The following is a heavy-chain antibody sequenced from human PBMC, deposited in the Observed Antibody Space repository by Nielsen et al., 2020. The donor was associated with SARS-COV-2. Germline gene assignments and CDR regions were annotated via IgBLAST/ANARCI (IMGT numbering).Heavy chain of an antibody. D-gene: IGHD6-6*01. Sequence: GESLKISCAASGFTFSSYWMSWVRQAPGKGLEWVSGINWNGGSTGYADSVKGRFTISRDNAKNSLYLQMNSLRAEDTALYHCARQADEYSSPGGDYWGQGTLVTVSS. J-gene: IGHJ4*02. CDR1: GFTFSSYW. V-gene: IGHV3-20*01. CDR2: INWNGGST. CDR3: ARQADEYSSPGGDY.